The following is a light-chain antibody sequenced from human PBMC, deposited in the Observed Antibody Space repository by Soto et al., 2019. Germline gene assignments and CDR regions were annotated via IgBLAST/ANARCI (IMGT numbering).Light chain of an antibody. J-gene: IGLJ2*01. CDR1: SSDVGAYDY. CDR2: EVI. CDR3: SSFAGSNIVV. Sequence: QSALTQPTSASGSPGQSVTFSCTGTSSDVGAYDYVSWYQQHPGKAPKLLIYEVIKRPSGVPDRFSGSKSGNTASLTVSGLQAEDEADYYCSSFAGSNIVVFGGGTKLTVL. V-gene: IGLV2-8*01.